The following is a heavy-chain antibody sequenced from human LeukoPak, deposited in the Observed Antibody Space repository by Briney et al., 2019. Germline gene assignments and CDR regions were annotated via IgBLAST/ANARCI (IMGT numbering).Heavy chain of an antibody. CDR1: GFTFSDHQ. Sequence: PGGSLRLSCAVSGFTFSDHQMDWVRQAPGKGLEWVGRIRNKAKSYTTEYAAHVTGRFIISRDDSKNSLYLQMNSLKTEDTAMYYCASSYSSNWPTDRIFDYWGQGTLVTVSS. D-gene: IGHD6-13*01. J-gene: IGHJ4*02. CDR3: ASSYSSNWPTDRIFDY. CDR2: IRNKAKSYTT. V-gene: IGHV3-72*01.